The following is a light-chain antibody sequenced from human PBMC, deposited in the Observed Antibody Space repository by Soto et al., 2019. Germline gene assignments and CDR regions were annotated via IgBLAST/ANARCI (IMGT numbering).Light chain of an antibody. CDR2: GAS. V-gene: IGKV3-15*01. Sequence: EIVMTQSPATLSVSPGERATLSCRASQSVDSKLAWYQQKPGQGPRLLIYGASSRATGIPASFSGSGSGTAFTLTISSLQSEDFAVYYCQHYSTWLWTFGQGTKVEIK. J-gene: IGKJ1*01. CDR3: QHYSTWLWT. CDR1: QSVDSK.